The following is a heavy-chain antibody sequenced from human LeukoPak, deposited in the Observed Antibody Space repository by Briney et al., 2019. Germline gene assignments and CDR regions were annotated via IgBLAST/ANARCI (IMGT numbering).Heavy chain of an antibody. J-gene: IGHJ4*02. V-gene: IGHV3-9*01. CDR2: ISWNSGSI. D-gene: IGHD1-26*01. CDR1: GFIFNNYA. Sequence: PGRSLRLSSAGSGFIFNNYAMHWVRQPPGKGLEWVSGISWNSGSIDYADSVKGRFTISRDNAKNSLYLQMNSLRVEDTAVYYCATTPDSKWELFTDFDYWGQGTLVTVSS. CDR3: ATTPDSKWELFTDFDY.